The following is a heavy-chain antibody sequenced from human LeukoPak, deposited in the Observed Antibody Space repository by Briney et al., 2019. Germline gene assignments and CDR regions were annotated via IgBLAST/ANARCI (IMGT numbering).Heavy chain of an antibody. CDR2: INHSGST. CDR1: GGSFSGYY. CDR3: ARGIARNDSAFDI. V-gene: IGHV4-34*01. J-gene: IGHJ3*02. D-gene: IGHD1-1*01. Sequence: SETLSLTCAVYGGSFSGYYWSWIRQPPGKGLEWIGEINHSGSTNYNPSLKSRVTISVDTSKNQFSLKLSSVTAADTAVYYCARGIARNDSAFDIWGQGTMATVSS.